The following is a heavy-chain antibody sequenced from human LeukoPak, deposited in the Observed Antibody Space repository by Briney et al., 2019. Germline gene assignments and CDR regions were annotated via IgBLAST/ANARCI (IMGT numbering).Heavy chain of an antibody. Sequence: SETLSLTCAVYGGSFSGYYWSWIRQPPGKGLEWIGEINHSGSTNYNPSLKSRVTISVDTSKNQFSLKLSSVTAPDTAVYYCARGARAPRATRTKNYFDYWGQETLVTVSS. J-gene: IGHJ4*02. CDR2: INHSGST. CDR3: ARGARAPRATRTKNYFDY. V-gene: IGHV4-34*01. CDR1: GGSFSGYY.